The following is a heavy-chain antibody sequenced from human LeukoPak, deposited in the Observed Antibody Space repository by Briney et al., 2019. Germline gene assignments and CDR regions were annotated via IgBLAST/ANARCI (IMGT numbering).Heavy chain of an antibody. V-gene: IGHV4-30-4*08. CDR1: GGSISSGDYF. CDR3: AAWGVRGGRGFDY. Sequence: KPSETLSLTCTVSGGSISSGDYFWSWIRQPPGKGLEWIGYIYYSGSTYYNPSLKSRVTISVDTSKNQFSLKLSSVTAADTAVYYCAAWGVRGGRGFDYWGQGTLVTVSS. CDR2: IYYSGST. D-gene: IGHD3-10*01. J-gene: IGHJ4*02.